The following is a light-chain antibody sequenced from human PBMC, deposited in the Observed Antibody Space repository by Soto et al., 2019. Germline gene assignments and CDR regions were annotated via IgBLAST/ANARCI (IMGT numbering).Light chain of an antibody. CDR3: QVRNSWPPSIT. J-gene: IGKJ5*01. Sequence: EIVLTQSPATLSLSPGERATLSCRASQSVSSYLAWYQQKPGQAPRLLIYDASNRATGIPARFSGSGSGTDFTLTITSLEPEDFAVYYCQVRNSWPPSITFGQGTRLEI. V-gene: IGKV3-11*01. CDR2: DAS. CDR1: QSVSSY.